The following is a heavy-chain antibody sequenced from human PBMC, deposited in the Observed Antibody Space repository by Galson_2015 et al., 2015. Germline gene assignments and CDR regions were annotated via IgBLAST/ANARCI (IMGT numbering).Heavy chain of an antibody. J-gene: IGHJ4*02. V-gene: IGHV3-30*18. D-gene: IGHD2-2*01. CDR1: GFTFSSYG. CDR3: AKDPWEDIVVVPAAMGYYFDY. Sequence: SLRLSCAASGFTFSSYGMHWVRQAPGKGLEWVAVISYDGSNKYYADSAKGRFTISRDNSKNTLYLQMNSLRAEDTAVYYCAKDPWEDIVVVPAAMGYYFDYWGQGTLVTVSS. CDR2: ISYDGSNK.